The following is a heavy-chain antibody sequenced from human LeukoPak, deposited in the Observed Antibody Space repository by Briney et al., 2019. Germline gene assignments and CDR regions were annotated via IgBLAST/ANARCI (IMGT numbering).Heavy chain of an antibody. CDR1: GFTFSSYE. Sequence: SGGSLRLSCAASGFTFSSYEMNWVRQAPGKGLEWVSYISSSGSTIYYADSVKGRFTIYRDNAKNSPYLQMNSLRAEDTAVYYCARLTSSGWSSNWFDPWGQGTLVTVSS. V-gene: IGHV3-48*03. CDR2: ISSSGSTI. CDR3: ARLTSSGWSSNWFDP. D-gene: IGHD6-19*01. J-gene: IGHJ5*02.